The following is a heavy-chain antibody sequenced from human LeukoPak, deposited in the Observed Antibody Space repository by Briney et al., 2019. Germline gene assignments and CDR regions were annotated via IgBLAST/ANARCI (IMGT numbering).Heavy chain of an antibody. D-gene: IGHD1-26*01. Sequence: GSVKASCKASGYTVASYGICWVRQAPGHRLEWMGWISAYNGNTNYAQKLQGRVTMTTDTSTSTAYMELRSLRSDDTAVYYCARARWDLYYFDYWGQGTLVTVSS. CDR3: ARARWDLYYFDY. V-gene: IGHV1-18*01. J-gene: IGHJ4*02. CDR2: ISAYNGNT. CDR1: GYTVASYG.